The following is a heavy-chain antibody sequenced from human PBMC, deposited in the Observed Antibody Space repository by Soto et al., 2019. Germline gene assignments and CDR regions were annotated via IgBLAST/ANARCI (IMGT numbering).Heavy chain of an antibody. CDR3: ASNGGHVGDHRLYYFDY. CDR2: ISYDGSNK. J-gene: IGHJ4*02. Sequence: QVQLVESGGGVVQPGRSLRLSCAASGFTFSSYAMHWVRQAPGKGLEWVAVISYDGSNKYYADSVKGRFTISRDNSKNTLYLQMNSLRAEDTAVYYCASNGGHVGDHRLYYFDYWGQGTLVTVSS. CDR1: GFTFSSYA. V-gene: IGHV3-30-3*01. D-gene: IGHD4-17*01.